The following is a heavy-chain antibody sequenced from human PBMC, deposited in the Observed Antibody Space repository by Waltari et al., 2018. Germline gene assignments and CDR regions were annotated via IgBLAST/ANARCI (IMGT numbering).Heavy chain of an antibody. CDR2: ISSSGSTI. CDR3: ARGREQWLAWASDY. V-gene: IGHV3-48*03. Sequence: EVQLVESGGGLVQPGGSLRLSCAASGFTFSSYEMNWVRQAPGKGLEGVSSISSSGSTIYYAESVKGRFTISRDNAKTSLYLQMNSLRAEDTAVYYCARGREQWLAWASDYWGQGTLVTVSS. D-gene: IGHD6-19*01. CDR1: GFTFSSYE. J-gene: IGHJ4*02.